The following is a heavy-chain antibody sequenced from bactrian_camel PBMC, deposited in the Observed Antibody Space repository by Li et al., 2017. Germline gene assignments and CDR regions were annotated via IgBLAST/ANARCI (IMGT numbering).Heavy chain of an antibody. J-gene: IGHJ4*01. D-gene: IGHD4*01. Sequence: QLVESGGGLVQPGGSLRLSCAASGFPFDDYNMAWIRQTSGKGLEWVSSISSLGALTYYADSVKGQFTISRDNAKNTVYLQMNSLKPEDTAVYYCVRGWDDDTWSFNYWGQGTQVTVS. V-gene: IGHV3-1*01. CDR2: ISSLGALT. CDR1: GFPFDDYN. CDR3: VRGWDDDTWSFNY.